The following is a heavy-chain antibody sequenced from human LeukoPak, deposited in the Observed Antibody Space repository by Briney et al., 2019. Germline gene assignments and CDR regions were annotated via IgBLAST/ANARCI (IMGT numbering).Heavy chain of an antibody. V-gene: IGHV4-4*02. CDR2: IYHSGST. CDR1: GGSISSSTW. CDR3: ARGRNLEWFDY. Sequence: SETLSLTCAVSGGSISSSTWWSWVRQPPGKGLEWIGEIYHSGSTNYNPSLKSRVTISVDTSKNQFSLKLNSVTAADTAVYYCARGRNLEWFDYWGQGTLVTVSS. D-gene: IGHD3-3*01. J-gene: IGHJ5*01.